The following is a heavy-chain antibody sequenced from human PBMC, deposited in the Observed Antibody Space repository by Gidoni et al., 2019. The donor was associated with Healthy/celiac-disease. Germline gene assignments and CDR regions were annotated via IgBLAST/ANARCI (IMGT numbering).Heavy chain of an antibody. Sequence: QLQLQESGPGLVKPSETLSLTCTVSGGSISSSSYYWGWIRQPPGKGLEWIGSIYYSGSTYYNPSLKSRVTISVDTSKNQFSLKLSSVTAADTAVYYCARAAVESPYNWFDPWGQGTLVTVSS. J-gene: IGHJ5*02. CDR1: GGSISSSSYY. D-gene: IGHD6-13*01. CDR2: IYYSGST. CDR3: ARAAVESPYNWFDP. V-gene: IGHV4-39*01.